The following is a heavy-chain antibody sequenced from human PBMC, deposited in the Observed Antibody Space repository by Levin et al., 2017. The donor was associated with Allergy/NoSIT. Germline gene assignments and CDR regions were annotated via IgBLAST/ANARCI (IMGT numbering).Heavy chain of an antibody. D-gene: IGHD3-9*01. CDR2: IYSGGST. CDR1: GFTVSSNY. V-gene: IGHV3-66*02. J-gene: IGHJ4*02. Sequence: GGSLRLSCAASGFTVSSNYMSWVRQAPGKGLEWVSVIYSGGSTYYADSVKGRFTISRDNSKNTLYLQMNSLRAEDTAVYYCARGQHIRYFDWLAPEYYFDYWGQGTLVTVSS. CDR3: ARGQHIRYFDWLAPEYYFDY.